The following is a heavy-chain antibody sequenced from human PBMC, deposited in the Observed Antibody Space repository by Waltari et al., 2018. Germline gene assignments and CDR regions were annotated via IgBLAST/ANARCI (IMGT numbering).Heavy chain of an antibody. CDR3: AREAGAGIDWYHDY. J-gene: IGHJ4*02. D-gene: IGHD3-9*01. CDR1: DFSISSGFY. Sequence: QMQESGPGLVKPSETLSLMCSVSDFSISSGFYWGWLRQSPGKGLEWIGSISDSGTTSYNPSLQSRVTISMDPSKNQFSLKLGCVTAADTAVCYCAREAGAGIDWYHDYWGQGILVTVSS. CDR2: ISDSGTT. V-gene: IGHV4-38-2*02.